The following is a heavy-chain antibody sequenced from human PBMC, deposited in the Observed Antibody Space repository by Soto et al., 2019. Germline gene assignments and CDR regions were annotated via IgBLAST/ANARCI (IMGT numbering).Heavy chain of an antibody. CDR3: ARRYGGNLDY. V-gene: IGHV4-59*08. CDR2: IYYSGST. J-gene: IGHJ4*02. Sequence: QVQLQESGPGLVKPSETLSLTCTVSGGSISSYYWSWIRQPPGKGLEWIGHIYYSGSTNYNPSLKRRVTISVDTSKNQFSLKLSSVTAADTAVYYCARRYGGNLDYWGQGTLVTVSS. CDR1: GGSISSYY. D-gene: IGHD2-15*01.